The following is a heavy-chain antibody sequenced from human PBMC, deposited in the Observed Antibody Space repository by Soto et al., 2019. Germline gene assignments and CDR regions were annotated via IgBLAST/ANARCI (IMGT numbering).Heavy chain of an antibody. CDR1: GFTFSSYA. V-gene: IGHV3-23*01. CDR2: TSGSGGST. J-gene: IGHJ5*02. Sequence: LRLSCAASGFTFSSYAMSWVRQAPGKGLEWVSATSGSGGSTYYADSVKGRFTISRDNSKNTLYLQMNSLRAEDTAVYYCAKDQAPSIFGVVIIGWGWFDPWGQGTLVTVSS. D-gene: IGHD3-3*01. CDR3: AKDQAPSIFGVVIIGWGWFDP.